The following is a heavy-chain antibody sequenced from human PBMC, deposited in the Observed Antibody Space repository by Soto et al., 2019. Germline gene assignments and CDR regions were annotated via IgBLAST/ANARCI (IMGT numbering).Heavy chain of an antibody. CDR2: FTGSGGVT. CDR3: AKAGGDC. J-gene: IGHJ4*02. V-gene: IGHV3-23*01. CDR1: GFTLSRYA. Sequence: GGSLRLSCAASGFTLSRYAMSWVRQAPGKALEWVSGFTGSGGVTQYADSVKGRFTISRDNSKNTFYLQMNSLRAEDTAVYYCAKAGGDCWGQGTPVTVSS. D-gene: IGHD3-10*01.